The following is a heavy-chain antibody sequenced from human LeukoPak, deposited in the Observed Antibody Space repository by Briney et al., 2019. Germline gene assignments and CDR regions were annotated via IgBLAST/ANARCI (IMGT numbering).Heavy chain of an antibody. Sequence: GASVKVSCKASGYSFTRYGISWVRQAPGQGLEWMAWISAYNGNTNYAQKFQGRATITADKSTSTAYMELSSLRSEDTAVYYCARGKAYGDYVGDYYYGMDVWGQGTTVTVSS. CDR2: ISAYNGNT. CDR1: GYSFTRYG. CDR3: ARGKAYGDYVGDYYYGMDV. D-gene: IGHD4-17*01. V-gene: IGHV1-18*01. J-gene: IGHJ6*02.